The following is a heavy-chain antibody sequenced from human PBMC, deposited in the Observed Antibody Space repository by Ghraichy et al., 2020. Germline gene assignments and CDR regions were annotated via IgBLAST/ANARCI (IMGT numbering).Heavy chain of an antibody. Sequence: SETLSLTCAVSGASISSSKWWAWVRQSPGKGLEWIGEIYSSGITNHNPSLKSRVSISLDESNNQFSLKLDSLTAADTASYYCAHSGWYSIVYWGPGTLVTVSS. J-gene: IGHJ4*02. CDR2: IYSSGIT. V-gene: IGHV4/OR15-8*02. CDR3: AHSGWYSIVY. D-gene: IGHD6-19*01. CDR1: GASISSSKW.